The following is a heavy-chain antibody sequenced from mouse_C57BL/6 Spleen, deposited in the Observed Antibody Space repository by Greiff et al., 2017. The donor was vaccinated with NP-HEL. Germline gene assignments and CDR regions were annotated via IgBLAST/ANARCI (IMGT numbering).Heavy chain of an antibody. V-gene: IGHV1-76*01. CDR1: GYTFTDYY. J-gene: IGHJ4*01. CDR3: ARAAGAAMDY. Sequence: QVQLQQSGAELVRPGASVKLSCKASGYTFTDYYINWVKQRPGQGLEWIARIYPGSGNTYYNEKFKGKATLTAEKSSSTAYMQLSSLTSEDSAVYFCARAAGAAMDYWGQGTSVTVSS. CDR2: IYPGSGNT.